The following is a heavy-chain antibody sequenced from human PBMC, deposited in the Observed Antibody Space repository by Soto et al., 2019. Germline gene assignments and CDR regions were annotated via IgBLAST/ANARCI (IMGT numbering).Heavy chain of an antibody. CDR3: AKGGYTFAYE. CDR1: GFSVSSNY. Sequence: GGSLRLSCAASGFSVSSNYMSWVRQAPGKGLEWVSAISGSGGSTYYADSVKGRFTISRDNSKNTLFLQMTSLRADDTAVYYCAKGGYTFAYEWGQGALVTVSS. CDR2: ISGSGGST. D-gene: IGHD5-18*01. V-gene: IGHV3-23*01. J-gene: IGHJ4*02.